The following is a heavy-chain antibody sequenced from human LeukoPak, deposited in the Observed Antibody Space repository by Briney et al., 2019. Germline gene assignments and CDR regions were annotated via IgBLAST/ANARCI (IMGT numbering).Heavy chain of an antibody. CDR3: ARVLRYSGYDLGVDY. CDR1: GFTFSSYG. V-gene: IGHV3-33*01. D-gene: IGHD5-12*01. Sequence: GGSLRLSRAASGFTFSSYGMHWARQAPGKGLEWVAVIWYDGSNKYYADSVKGRFTISRDNSKNTLYLQMNSLRAEDTAVYYCARVLRYSGYDLGVDYWGQGTLVTVSS. J-gene: IGHJ4*02. CDR2: IWYDGSNK.